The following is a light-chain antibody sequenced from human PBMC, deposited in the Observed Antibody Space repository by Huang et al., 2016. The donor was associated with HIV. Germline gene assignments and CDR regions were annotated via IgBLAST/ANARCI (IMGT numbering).Light chain of an antibody. CDR1: QSVSSTY. J-gene: IGKJ3*01. Sequence: EIELTQSPDTLSLSPGEKATLSCRTSQSVSSTYLAWYQQKAGQAPRLVIYGASSRAPGIPYRFSGSVAGTDFTLTISSLEPGDSAVYYCQQYGDSPRGFTFGPGTKVEIK. V-gene: IGKV3-20*01. CDR2: GAS. CDR3: QQYGDSPRGFT.